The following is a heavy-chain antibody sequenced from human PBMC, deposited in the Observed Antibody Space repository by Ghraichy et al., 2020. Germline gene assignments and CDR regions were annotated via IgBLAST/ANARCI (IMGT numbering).Heavy chain of an antibody. J-gene: IGHJ4*02. D-gene: IGHD4-17*01. V-gene: IGHV3-74*01. Sequence: GGSLRLSCAASGFTFSSYWMHWVRQAPGKGLVWVSRINSDGSSTSYADSVKGRFTISRDNAKNTLYLQMNSLRAEDTAVYYCARDGSQSGDYAIDNFDYWGQGTLVTVSS. CDR3: ARDGSQSGDYAIDNFDY. CDR1: GFTFSSYW. CDR2: INSDGSST.